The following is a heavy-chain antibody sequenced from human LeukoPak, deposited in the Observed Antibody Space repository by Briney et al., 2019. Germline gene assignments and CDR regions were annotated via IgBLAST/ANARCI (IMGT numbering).Heavy chain of an antibody. CDR3: ARGRIATYDY. CDR1: GYTFTGYY. CDR2: INPNSGGT. J-gene: IGHJ4*02. Sequence: ASVKVSCKASGYTFTGYYMHWVRQAPGQGLEWMGWINPNSGGTNYAQKFQGRVTMTRYTSTSTVYMALSSLRSEDTAIYYCARGRIATYDYWGQGTLVTVSS. D-gene: IGHD6-13*01. V-gene: IGHV1-2*02.